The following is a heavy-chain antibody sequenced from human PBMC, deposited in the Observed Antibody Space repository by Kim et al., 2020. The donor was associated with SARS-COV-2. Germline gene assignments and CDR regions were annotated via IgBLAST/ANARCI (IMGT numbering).Heavy chain of an antibody. V-gene: IGHV3-20*01. D-gene: IGHD3-10*01. CDR1: GFTFDDYG. CDR3: ARDQFFNYGSGSYSPYWYFHL. Sequence: GGSLRLSCAASGFTFDDYGMSWVRQAPGKGLEWVSGINWNGGSTGYADSVKGRFTISRDNAKNSLYLQMNSLRAEDTALYHCARDQFFNYGSGSYSPYWYFHLWGRGTLVTVSS. CDR2: INWNGGST. J-gene: IGHJ2*01.